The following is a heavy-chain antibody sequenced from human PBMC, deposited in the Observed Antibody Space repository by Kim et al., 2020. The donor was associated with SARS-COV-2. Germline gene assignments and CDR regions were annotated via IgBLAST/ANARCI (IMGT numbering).Heavy chain of an antibody. Sequence: GGSLRLSCAASGFIFSSYDMSWVRQAPGKGLEWLSYISGSSRTIYYADSVKGRFTISRDNAKNSVYLQMNSLRDDDTAVYFCARWKGTGDYFDYWGQGTLVTVSS. J-gene: IGHJ4*02. CDR1: GFIFSSYD. D-gene: IGHD2-8*02. CDR3: ARWKGTGDYFDY. V-gene: IGHV3-48*02. CDR2: ISGSSRTI.